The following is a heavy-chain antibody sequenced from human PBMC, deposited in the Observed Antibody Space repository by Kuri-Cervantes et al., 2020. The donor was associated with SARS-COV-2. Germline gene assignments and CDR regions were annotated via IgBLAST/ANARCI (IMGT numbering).Heavy chain of an antibody. V-gene: IGHV3-30-3*01. Sequence: GESLKISCVASGFTFSSYAMHWVRQAPGKGLEWVTVISYDGSNKYYADSVKGRFTISRDNSKNTLYLQMNGLRAEDTAVYYCARDFNWRDPDYYYYGMDVWGQGTTVTVSS. D-gene: IGHD1-1*01. CDR1: GFTFSSYA. CDR2: ISYDGSNK. CDR3: ARDFNWRDPDYYYYGMDV. J-gene: IGHJ6*02.